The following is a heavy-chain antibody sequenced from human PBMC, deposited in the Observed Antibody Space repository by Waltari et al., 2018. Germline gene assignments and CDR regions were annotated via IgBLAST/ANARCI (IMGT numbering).Heavy chain of an antibody. J-gene: IGHJ6*02. CDR3: ARVEGDSYPRGGGMDV. CDR2: IIPIFGTA. D-gene: IGHD5-18*01. V-gene: IGHV1-69*12. Sequence: QVQLVQSGAEVKKPGSSVKVSCKASGGTFSSYAISWVRPSPGQGLEWMGGIIPIFGTANYAQKFQGRVTITADESTSTAYMELSSLRSEDTAVYYCARVEGDSYPRGGGMDVWGQGTTVTVSS. CDR1: GGTFSSYA.